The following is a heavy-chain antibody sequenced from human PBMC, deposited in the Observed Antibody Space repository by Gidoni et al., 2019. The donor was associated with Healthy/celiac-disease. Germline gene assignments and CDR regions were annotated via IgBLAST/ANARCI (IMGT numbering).Heavy chain of an antibody. CDR2: INPSGGST. CDR3: ARDSYYDFWSGYYTAEYFQH. Sequence: QVQLVQSGAEVKKPGASVKVSCKASGYTFTSYYMHWVRQAPGQGLEWMGIINPSGGSTSYAQKFQGRVTMTRDTSTSTVYMELSSLRSEDTAVYYCARDSYYDFWSGYYTAEYFQHWGQGTLVTVSS. CDR1: GYTFTSYY. D-gene: IGHD3-3*01. V-gene: IGHV1-46*01. J-gene: IGHJ1*01.